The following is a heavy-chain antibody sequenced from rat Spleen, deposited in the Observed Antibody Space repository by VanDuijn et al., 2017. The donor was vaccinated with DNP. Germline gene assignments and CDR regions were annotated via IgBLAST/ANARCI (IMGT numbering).Heavy chain of an antibody. J-gene: IGHJ2*01. Sequence: EVQVVESGGGLVQPGRSLKLSCAASGFTFSAYYMAWVRQAPAKGLEWVAYIGSPAYAPYYTDSVKGRFAISRDNAKSTLYLQMNSRRSEDMATYYCVRWNSGHFDYWGQGVMVTVSS. CDR2: IGSPAYAP. V-gene: IGHV5-22*01. CDR1: GFTFSAYY. CDR3: VRWNSGHFDY. D-gene: IGHD4-3*01.